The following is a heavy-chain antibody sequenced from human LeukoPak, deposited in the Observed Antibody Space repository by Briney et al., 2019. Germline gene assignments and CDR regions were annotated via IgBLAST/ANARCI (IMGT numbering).Heavy chain of an antibody. D-gene: IGHD6-13*01. J-gene: IGHJ6*03. V-gene: IGHV1-69*05. Sequence: ASVKVSCKAAGGTFSSYAISWVRQAPGQGLEWMGGIIPIFGTANYAQKFQGRVTITTDESTSTAYMELSSLRSEDTAVYYCARDGQQQNDYYMDVWGKGTTVTVSS. CDR3: ARDGQQQNDYYMDV. CDR1: GGTFSSYA. CDR2: IIPIFGTA.